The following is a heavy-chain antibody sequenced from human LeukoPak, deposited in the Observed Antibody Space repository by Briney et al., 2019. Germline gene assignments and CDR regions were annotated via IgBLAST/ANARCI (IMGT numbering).Heavy chain of an antibody. CDR3: ARDLYDSSGYQY. Sequence: ASVKVSCKASEYTFTNYYMHWVRQAPAQGLEWMGVINPSGGSTTYAQKFQGRVTMTRDTSTTTVYMELSSLRSEDTAVYYCARDLYDSSGYQYWGQGTLVTVSS. CDR2: INPSGGST. V-gene: IGHV1-46*01. J-gene: IGHJ4*02. D-gene: IGHD3-22*01. CDR1: EYTFTNYY.